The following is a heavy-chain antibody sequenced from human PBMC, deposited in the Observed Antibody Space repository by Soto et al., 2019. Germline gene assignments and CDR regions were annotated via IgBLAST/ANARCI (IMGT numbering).Heavy chain of an antibody. CDR1: GFTFSDFA. V-gene: IGHV3-23*01. Sequence: EVQVLESGGGLVQPGGSLRLSCAATGFTFSDFAMSWVRQAPGKGLEWVSRIYGGGNGPHYADSVRGRVTISRDNSKNTLYLQLNRLRAEDKAVYYCAKMEGMDPWAYASESWGQGTLVTVSS. J-gene: IGHJ5*02. CDR3: AKMEGMDPWAYASES. CDR2: IYGGGNGP. D-gene: IGHD2-2*03.